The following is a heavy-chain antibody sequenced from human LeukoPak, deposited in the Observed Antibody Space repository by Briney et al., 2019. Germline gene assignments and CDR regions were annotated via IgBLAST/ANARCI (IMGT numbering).Heavy chain of an antibody. J-gene: IGHJ4*02. CDR3: AKDQFSGYDFGTIGY. D-gene: IGHD5-12*01. CDR2: ISYDGSDK. Sequence: GGSLRLSCAASGFTFSSYGMHWVRQAPGKGLEWVAVISYDGSDKYYADSVKGRFTISRDNSKNTLYLQMNSLRAEDTAVYYCAKDQFSGYDFGTIGYWGQGTLVTVSS. CDR1: GFTFSSYG. V-gene: IGHV3-30*18.